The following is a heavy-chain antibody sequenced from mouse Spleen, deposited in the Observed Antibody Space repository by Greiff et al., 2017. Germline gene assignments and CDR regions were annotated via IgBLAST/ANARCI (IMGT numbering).Heavy chain of an antibody. V-gene: IGHV2-5-1*01. CDR3: ATQEAWFAY. CDR1: GFSLTSYG. J-gene: IGHJ3*01. Sequence: VKVVESGPSLVQPSQSLSITCTVSGFSLTSYGVHWVRQSPGKGLEWLGVIWRGGSTDYNAAFMSRLSITKDNSKSQVFFKMNSLQADDTAIYYCATQEAWFAYWGQGTLVTVSA. CDR2: IWRGGST.